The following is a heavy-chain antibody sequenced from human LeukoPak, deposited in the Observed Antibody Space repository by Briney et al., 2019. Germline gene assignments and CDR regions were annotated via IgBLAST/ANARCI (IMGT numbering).Heavy chain of an antibody. CDR2: IYYSGST. Sequence: SETLSLTCTVSGGSISSSNYYWGWIRQPPGKGLEWIGSIYYSGSTSYNPSLKSRVTISVDTSKNQFSLKLSSVTAADTAVYYCARHAKMGNNWFDPWGQGTLVTVSP. V-gene: IGHV4-39*01. J-gene: IGHJ5*02. CDR3: ARHAKMGNNWFDP. CDR1: GGSISSSNYY. D-gene: IGHD5-24*01.